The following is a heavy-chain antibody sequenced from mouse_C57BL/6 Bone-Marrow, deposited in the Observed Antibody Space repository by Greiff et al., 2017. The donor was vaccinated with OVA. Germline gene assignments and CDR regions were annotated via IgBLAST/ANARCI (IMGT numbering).Heavy chain of an antibody. CDR1: GYTFTSYW. D-gene: IGHD1-1*01. V-gene: IGHV1-61*01. CDR3: ARIITTVVPWYYDV. CDR2: IYPSDSET. Sequence: QVQLQQPGAELVRPGSSVKLSCKASGYTFTSYWMDWVKQRPGQGLEWIGNIYPSDSETHYNQQFKDKATLTVDKSSSTAYMQLSSLTSEDSAVYYCARIITTVVPWYYDVWGTGTTVTVSS. J-gene: IGHJ1*03.